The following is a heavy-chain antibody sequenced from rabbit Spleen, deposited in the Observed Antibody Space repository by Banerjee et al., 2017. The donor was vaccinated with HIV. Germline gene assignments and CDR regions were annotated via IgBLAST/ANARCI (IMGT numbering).Heavy chain of an antibody. CDR3: ARNERGNGYGYAL. J-gene: IGHJ4*01. CDR1: AFSFSVGQD. D-gene: IGHD6-1*01. V-gene: IGHV1S40*01. Sequence: QSLEESGGDLVKPGASLTLTCTASAFSFSVGQDMCWVRQAPGKGLEWIACIYGGGSGDTYYASWAKGRFTISKTSSTTVTLQVTSLTVADTATYFCARNERGNGYGYALWGPGTLVTVS. CDR2: IYGGGSGDT.